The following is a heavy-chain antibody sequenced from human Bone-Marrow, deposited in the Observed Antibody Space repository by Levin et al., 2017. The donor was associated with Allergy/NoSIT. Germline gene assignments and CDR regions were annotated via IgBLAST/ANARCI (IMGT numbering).Heavy chain of an antibody. CDR1: GFSLNNYH. D-gene: IGHD2-8*01. CDR3: ARDNGHGYAMDI. J-gene: IGHJ6*02. CDR2: ISTRNTAI. V-gene: IGHV3-48*02. Sequence: PGESLKISCAASGFSLNNYHMDWLRHVPGKGLEWVSYISTRNTAIYYADSVKGRFTVSRDSAKNSIYLQMDSLRDEDTAVYYCARDNGHGYAMDIWGQGTTVTVSS.